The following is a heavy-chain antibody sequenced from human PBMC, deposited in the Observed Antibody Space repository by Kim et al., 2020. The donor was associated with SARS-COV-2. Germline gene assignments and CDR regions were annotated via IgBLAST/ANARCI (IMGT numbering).Heavy chain of an antibody. Sequence: VKGRFTISRDNAKNTLYLQMNSLRAEDTAVYYCAREGVEYYYDSSGYPDYWGQGTLVTVSS. CDR3: AREGVEYYYDSSGYPDY. D-gene: IGHD3-22*01. V-gene: IGHV3-74*01. J-gene: IGHJ4*02.